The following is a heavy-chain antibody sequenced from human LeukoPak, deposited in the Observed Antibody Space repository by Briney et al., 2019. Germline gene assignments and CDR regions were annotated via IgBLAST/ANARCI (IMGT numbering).Heavy chain of an antibody. Sequence: SETLPLTCTVSGGSISSYYWSWIRQPPGKGLEWIGYIYYSGSTNYNPSLKSRVTISVDTSKNQFSLKLSSVTAADTAVYYCARDLGGRYSSENWFDPWGQGTLVTVSS. V-gene: IGHV4-59*01. CDR2: IYYSGST. CDR3: ARDLGGRYSSENWFDP. J-gene: IGHJ5*02. D-gene: IGHD1-26*01. CDR1: GGSISSYY.